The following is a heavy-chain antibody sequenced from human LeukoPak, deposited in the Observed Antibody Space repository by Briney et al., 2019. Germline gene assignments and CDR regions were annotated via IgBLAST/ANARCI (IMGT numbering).Heavy chain of an antibody. J-gene: IGHJ4*02. CDR3: AKEADNYYDSSGYLGDYFDY. Sequence: GGSLRLSCAASGFTFSSYAMSWVRQAPGKGLEWVSAISASDGRTYYADSVRGRFTISRDNSKNTLYLQMNSLRAEDTAVYYCAKEADNYYDSSGYLGDYFDYWGQGTLVTVSS. V-gene: IGHV3-23*01. CDR1: GFTFSSYA. CDR2: ISASDGRT. D-gene: IGHD3-22*01.